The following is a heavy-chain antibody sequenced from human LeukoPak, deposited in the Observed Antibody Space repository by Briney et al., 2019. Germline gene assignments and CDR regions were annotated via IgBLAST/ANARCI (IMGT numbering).Heavy chain of an antibody. CDR2: IRYDGSNK. D-gene: IGHD2-15*01. V-gene: IGHV3-30*02. CDR1: GFTFSSYG. CDR3: AKDRTTVGVAATVSFDY. Sequence: PGGSLRLSCAASGFTFSSYGMHWVRQAPGKGLEWVAFIRYDGSNKYYADSVKGRFTISRDNSKNTLYLQMNSLRAEDTAVYYCAKDRTTVGVAATVSFDYWGQGTLVTVSS. J-gene: IGHJ4*02.